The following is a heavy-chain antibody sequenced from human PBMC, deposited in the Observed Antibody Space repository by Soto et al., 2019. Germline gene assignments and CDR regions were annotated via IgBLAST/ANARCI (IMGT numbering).Heavy chain of an antibody. Sequence: EVQLVESGGDLVQRGGSLRLSCVASGFTFSVYSMNWVRQAPGKGLEWFSYITSDTKTIKYADSVKGRFTISRDNAKNSVQLQMNSLRDEETAVYYCARSVEGHFDYWGQGTVVTVSS. D-gene: IGHD1-1*01. J-gene: IGHJ4*02. CDR2: ITSDTKTI. CDR1: GFTFSVYS. CDR3: ARSVEGHFDY. V-gene: IGHV3-48*02.